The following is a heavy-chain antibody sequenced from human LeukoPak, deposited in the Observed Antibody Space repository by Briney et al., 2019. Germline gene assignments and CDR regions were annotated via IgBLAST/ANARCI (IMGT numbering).Heavy chain of an antibody. CDR2: ISGSGGST. V-gene: IGHV3-23*01. CDR1: GFTFSSYG. D-gene: IGHD3-10*01. Sequence: GGSLRLSCAASGFTFSSYGMSWVRQAPGKGLEWVSVISGSGGSTYYADSVKGRFTISRDNSKNTLYLQMNSLRAEDTAVYYCTKEGLPSGSSWSAWFDPWGQGTLVTVSS. CDR3: TKEGLPSGSSWSAWFDP. J-gene: IGHJ5*02.